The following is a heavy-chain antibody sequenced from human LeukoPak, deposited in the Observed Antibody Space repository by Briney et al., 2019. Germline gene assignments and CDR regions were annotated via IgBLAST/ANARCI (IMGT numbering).Heavy chain of an antibody. J-gene: IGHJ6*02. V-gene: IGHV3-30*18. Sequence: PGGSLRLSCAASGFTFSSYGKHWVRQAPGKGLEWVAVISYDGSNKYYADSVKGRFTISRDNSKNTLYLQMNSLRAEDTAVYYCAKRGGIVVVPAAPIYGMDVWGQGTTVTVSS. CDR2: ISYDGSNK. CDR1: GFTFSSYG. CDR3: AKRGGIVVVPAAPIYGMDV. D-gene: IGHD2-2*01.